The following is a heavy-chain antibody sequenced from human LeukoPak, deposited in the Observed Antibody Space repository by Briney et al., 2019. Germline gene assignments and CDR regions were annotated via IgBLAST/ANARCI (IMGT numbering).Heavy chain of an antibody. Sequence: GGSLRLSCAASGFTFSSYWMSWVRQAPGKGLEWVANIKQDGSEKYYVDSVKGRFTISRDNAKNSLYLQMNSLRAEDMAVYYCAREGGGYYYGMDVWGKGTTVTVSS. V-gene: IGHV3-7*03. CDR3: AREGGGYYYGMDV. CDR2: IKQDGSEK. J-gene: IGHJ6*04. CDR1: GFTFSSYW. D-gene: IGHD3-16*01.